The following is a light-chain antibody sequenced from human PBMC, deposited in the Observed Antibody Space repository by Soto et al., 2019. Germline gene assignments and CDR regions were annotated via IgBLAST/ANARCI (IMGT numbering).Light chain of an antibody. CDR3: AAWDDSLNGPV. Sequence: QSVLTQPPSASGAPGQRVTISCSGSSSNIGSNTVNWYQQLPGTAPKLLIYSNNPRPSGVPDRFSGSKSGTSASLAISGRQSEDEADYYCAAWDDSLNGPVFGGGTKVTVL. CDR2: SNN. V-gene: IGLV1-44*01. CDR1: SSNIGSNT. J-gene: IGLJ3*02.